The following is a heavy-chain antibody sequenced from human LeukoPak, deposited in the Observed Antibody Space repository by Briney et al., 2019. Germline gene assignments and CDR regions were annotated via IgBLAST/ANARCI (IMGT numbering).Heavy chain of an antibody. CDR3: ARVGSRGYSYGYYGD. D-gene: IGHD5-18*01. CDR1: GFTFTNYW. J-gene: IGHJ4*02. CDR2: ISSSSSYI. Sequence: GGSLRLSCAASGFTFTNYWMSWVRQAPGKGLEWVSSISSSSSYIYYADSVKGRFTISRDNAKNSLYLQMNSLRAEDTAVYYCARVGSRGYSYGYYGDWGQGTLVTVSS. V-gene: IGHV3-21*01.